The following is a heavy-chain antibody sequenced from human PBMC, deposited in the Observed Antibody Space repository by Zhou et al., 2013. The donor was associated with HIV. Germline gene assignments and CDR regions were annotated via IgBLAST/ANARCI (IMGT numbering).Heavy chain of an antibody. CDR2: IYTSGST. Sequence: QVQLQESGPGLVKPSETLSFTCTVSGGSISSYYWSWIRQPAGKGLEWIGRIYTSGSTNYNPSLKSRVTMSVDTSKNQFSLKLDSVTAADTAVYYCARDWIYGDYYYYYMDVWGKGTTVTVSS. J-gene: IGHJ6*03. D-gene: IGHD4-17*01. CDR3: ARDWIYGDYYYYYMDV. CDR1: GGSISSYY. V-gene: IGHV4-4*07.